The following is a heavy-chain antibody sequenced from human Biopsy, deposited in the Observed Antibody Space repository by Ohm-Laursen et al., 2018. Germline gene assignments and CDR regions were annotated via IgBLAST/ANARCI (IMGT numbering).Heavy chain of an antibody. V-gene: IGHV3-33*01. Sequence: SLRLSCSASGFSFNSYGMHWVRQAPGKGLEWVAVLWYDGTNKYYADSVKGRFTISRDNSKNTLYLQMNSLRAEDTAMYYCARPTNARAGGAPFDIWGQGTMVTVSS. CDR2: LWYDGTNK. CDR1: GFSFNSYG. J-gene: IGHJ3*02. CDR3: ARPTNARAGGAPFDI. D-gene: IGHD1-1*01.